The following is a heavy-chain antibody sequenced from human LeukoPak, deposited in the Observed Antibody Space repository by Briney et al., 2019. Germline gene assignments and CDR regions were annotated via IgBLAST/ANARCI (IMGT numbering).Heavy chain of an antibody. CDR3: AVNGFQTLTTSFDY. Sequence: SVTLSFKATGYTFSAYHVHWVRLPPAQGFEWMGLILPKSGDTDYAQNFQARVTMSRDISVSTAYMELSSLKSDDTAVYYCAVNGFQTLTTSFDYWGQGSLVTVSS. CDR2: ILPKSGDT. D-gene: IGHD2/OR15-2a*01. CDR1: GYTFSAYH. V-gene: IGHV1-2*02. J-gene: IGHJ4*02.